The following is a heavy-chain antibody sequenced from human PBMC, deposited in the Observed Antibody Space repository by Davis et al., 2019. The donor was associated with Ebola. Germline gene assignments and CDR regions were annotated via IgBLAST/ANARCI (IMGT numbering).Heavy chain of an antibody. V-gene: IGHV1-2*06. Sequence: AASVKVSCKASGYAFSDYYMYWVRQAPGQGLEWMGRINPNSGGISYAQKFQGRVTMTSGTSISTAYMELSRLRSDDTAVYYCARGRTTYYYDISGYYPFDYWGQGTLVTVSS. J-gene: IGHJ4*02. CDR1: GYAFSDYY. CDR3: ARGRTTYYYDISGYYPFDY. CDR2: INPNSGGI. D-gene: IGHD3-22*01.